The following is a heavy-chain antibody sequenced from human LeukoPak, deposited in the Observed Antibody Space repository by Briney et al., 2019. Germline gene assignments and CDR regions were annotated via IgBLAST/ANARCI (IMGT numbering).Heavy chain of an antibody. Sequence: GGSLRLSCAASGLTFSSYWMHWVRQAPGKGLVWVSRINSDGSSTSYADSVKGRFTISRDNAKNTLYLQMNSLRAEDTALYYCAKDGRGGYSYGSYFDYWGQGILVTVSS. CDR1: GLTFSSYW. CDR2: INSDGSST. V-gene: IGHV3-74*01. CDR3: AKDGRGGYSYGSYFDY. J-gene: IGHJ4*02. D-gene: IGHD5-18*01.